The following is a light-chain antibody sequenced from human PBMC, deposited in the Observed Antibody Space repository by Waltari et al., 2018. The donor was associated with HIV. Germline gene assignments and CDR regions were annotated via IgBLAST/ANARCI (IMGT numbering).Light chain of an antibody. Sequence: QSALTQPPSVSGSPGQSVTISCAGTNSDIGGYDRVSWYQQPPGTAPKLLLYEVTNPPSGVPGRFSASKAGTTASLTISGLQAGDEGDYYCSSYSATNTVVFGGGTKLTVL. CDR2: EVT. V-gene: IGLV2-18*02. J-gene: IGLJ2*01. CDR3: SSYSATNTVV. CDR1: NSDIGGYDR.